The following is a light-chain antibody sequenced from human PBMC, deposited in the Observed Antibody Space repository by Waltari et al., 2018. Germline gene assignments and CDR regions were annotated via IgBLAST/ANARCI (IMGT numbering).Light chain of an antibody. CDR2: GAS. CDR1: QTVSSN. J-gene: IGKJ1*01. V-gene: IGKV3-15*01. Sequence: TVMTQSPATLSVSPGESATLSCRTSQTVSSNLAWYQQKPGQAPRLIIYGASIRATGVPARFSGSGSGTQFTLTIHSLQSEDFAIYYCQQYNTWPPWTFGQGTKVDIK. CDR3: QQYNTWPPWT.